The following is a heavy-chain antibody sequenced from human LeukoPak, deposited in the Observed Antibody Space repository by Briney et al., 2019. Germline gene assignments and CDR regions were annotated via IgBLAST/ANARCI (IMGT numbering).Heavy chain of an antibody. V-gene: IGHV1-46*01. Sequence: ASVKVSRKASGYTFTSYYMHWVRQAPGQGLEWMGIINPSGGSTYYAQKFQGRVTVTRDVSTSTVYMELSSLRSEDTAVYYCARPTATNSFDNWGQGTLVTVSS. CDR3: ARPTATNSFDN. CDR1: GYTFTSYY. CDR2: INPSGGST. J-gene: IGHJ4*02. D-gene: IGHD1-26*01.